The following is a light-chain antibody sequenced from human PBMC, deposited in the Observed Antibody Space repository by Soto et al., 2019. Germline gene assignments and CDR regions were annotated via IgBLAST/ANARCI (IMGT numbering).Light chain of an antibody. J-gene: IGLJ1*01. Sequence: QSVLTQPPSASGSPGQSVTLSCTGTSSDVGGYNYVSWYQQHPGKAPKLMIYEVSKRPSGVPDRFSGSKSGNTASLTVSGLQAEDEADYYCSSYAGSNYVFGTGTKVTVL. CDR3: SSYAGSNYV. CDR1: SSDVGGYNY. V-gene: IGLV2-8*01. CDR2: EVS.